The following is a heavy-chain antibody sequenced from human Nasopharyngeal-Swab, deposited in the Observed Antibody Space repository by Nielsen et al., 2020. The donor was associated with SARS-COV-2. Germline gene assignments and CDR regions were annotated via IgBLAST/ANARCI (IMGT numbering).Heavy chain of an antibody. Sequence: ASVKVSCKASGYTFTSYGISWVRQAPGQGLEWMGWISAYNGNTNYAQKLQGRVTMTTDTSTSTAYMELRSLRSEDTAVYYCARDPCGGDCYLDKVFDYWGQGTLVTVSS. D-gene: IGHD2-21*02. J-gene: IGHJ4*02. V-gene: IGHV1-18*04. CDR2: ISAYNGNT. CDR1: GYTFTSYG. CDR3: ARDPCGGDCYLDKVFDY.